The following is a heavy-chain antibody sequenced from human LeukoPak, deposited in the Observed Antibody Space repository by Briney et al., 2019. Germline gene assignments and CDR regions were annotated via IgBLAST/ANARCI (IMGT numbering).Heavy chain of an antibody. J-gene: IGHJ4*02. V-gene: IGHV4-34*01. D-gene: IGHD3-3*01. CDR3: ARGEGGLTIFGVPHPYDY. CDR2: INHIGST. Sequence: SETLSLTCAVYGGSFCGYYWSWIRQPPGKGLEWIGDINHIGSTNYNPSLKSRVTMSVDMSKNQLSLKLSSVTAADTAVYYCARGEGGLTIFGVPHPYDYWGQGTLVTVSS. CDR1: GGSFCGYY.